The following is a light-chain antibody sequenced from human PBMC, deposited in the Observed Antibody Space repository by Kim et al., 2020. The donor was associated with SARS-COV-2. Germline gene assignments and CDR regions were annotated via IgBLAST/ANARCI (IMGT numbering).Light chain of an antibody. V-gene: IGKV3-20*01. CDR3: QEYGSSRSIT. CDR1: QSVSSRY. J-gene: IGKJ5*01. CDR2: GAS. Sequence: PGERAPPSCRASQSVSSRYLAWYQQKPGQAPRLLIYGASSRATGIPDRFSGSGSGTDFTLTISRLEPEDFAVYYCQEYGSSRSITFGQGTRLEIK.